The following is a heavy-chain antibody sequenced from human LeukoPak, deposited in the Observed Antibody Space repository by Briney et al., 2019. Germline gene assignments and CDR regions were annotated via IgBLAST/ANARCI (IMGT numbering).Heavy chain of an antibody. CDR1: GFTVTRNY. CDR2: IYSVGGP. D-gene: IGHD1-26*01. CDR3: ARGTSVSYSDAFDI. J-gene: IGHJ3*02. Sequence: PRGSLRLSCAPPGFTVTRNYMSWVRPAPGKRLERVSVIYSVGGPYYADSAKGRFTISRHNSKTTLYLQMNSLRAEDTAVYYCARGTSVSYSDAFDIWGQGTMVTVSS. V-gene: IGHV3-53*04.